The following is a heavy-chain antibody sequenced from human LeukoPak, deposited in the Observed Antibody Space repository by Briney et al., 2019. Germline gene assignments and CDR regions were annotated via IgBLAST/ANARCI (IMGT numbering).Heavy chain of an antibody. CDR1: GGSISSYY. CDR2: IYYSGST. V-gene: IGHV4-59*01. D-gene: IGHD6-6*01. J-gene: IGHJ3*02. Sequence: SETLSLTCTVSGGSISSYYRSWIRQPPGKGLEWIGYIYYSGSTNYNPSLKSRVTISVDTSKNQFSLKLSSVTAADTAVYYCAREEGSAFGIWGQGTMVTVSS. CDR3: AREEGSAFGI.